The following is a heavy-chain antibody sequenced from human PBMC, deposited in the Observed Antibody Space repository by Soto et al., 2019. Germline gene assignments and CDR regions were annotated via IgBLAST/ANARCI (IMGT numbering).Heavy chain of an antibody. D-gene: IGHD5-18*01. CDR3: ARAAYSYGTAYLSYYYGMDV. Sequence: SVKVSCKASGGTFSTYAISWVRQAPGQGLEWVGGIIPIFGTANYAQKFQGRVTITADESTSTAYMELSSLRSEDTAVYYCARAAYSYGTAYLSYYYGMDVWGQGTTVTVSS. CDR2: IIPIFGTA. CDR1: GGTFSTYA. J-gene: IGHJ6*02. V-gene: IGHV1-69*13.